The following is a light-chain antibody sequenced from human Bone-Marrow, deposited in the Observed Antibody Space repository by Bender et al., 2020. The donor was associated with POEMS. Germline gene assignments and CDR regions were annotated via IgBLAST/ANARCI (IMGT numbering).Light chain of an antibody. CDR1: SGGVSSFHY. J-gene: IGLJ3*02. Sequence: QTVVTQEPSLTVSPGGTVTLTCGSNSGGVSSFHYPYWFQVRPGQAPRTLIYDTNNKHSWTPARFSGSLVGGKAVLTLSGAQPEDEAVYYCLLSYSGDSWVFGGGTKLTVL. V-gene: IGLV7-46*01. CDR3: LLSYSGDSWV. CDR2: DTN.